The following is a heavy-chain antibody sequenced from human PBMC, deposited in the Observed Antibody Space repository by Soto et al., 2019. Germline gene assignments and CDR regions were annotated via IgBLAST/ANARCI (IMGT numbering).Heavy chain of an antibody. Sequence: GESLKSSCNGSGYSFTSYWIGWVRQMPGKGLEWMGIIYPGDSDTRYSPSFQGQVTISADKSISTAYLQWSSLKASDTAMYYCARRSDTAGYYYGMDVWGQGTTVTVSS. J-gene: IGHJ6*02. CDR3: ARRSDTAGYYYGMDV. V-gene: IGHV5-51*01. CDR2: IYPGDSDT. D-gene: IGHD6-13*01. CDR1: GYSFTSYW.